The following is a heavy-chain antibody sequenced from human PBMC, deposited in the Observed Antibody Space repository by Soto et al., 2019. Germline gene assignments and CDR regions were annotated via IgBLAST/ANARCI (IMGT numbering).Heavy chain of an antibody. V-gene: IGHV3-23*01. CDR3: AKDLRQTATPKYFDY. CDR2: ISGSGGST. Sequence: GGSLRLSCAASGFTFSGYAMSWVRQAPGKGLEWVSAISGSGGSTYYTDSVKGRFTISRDNSKNTLYLQMNSLRAEDTAVYYCAKDLRQTATPKYFDYWGQGTLVTVSS. CDR1: GFTFSGYA. J-gene: IGHJ4*02. D-gene: IGHD6-25*01.